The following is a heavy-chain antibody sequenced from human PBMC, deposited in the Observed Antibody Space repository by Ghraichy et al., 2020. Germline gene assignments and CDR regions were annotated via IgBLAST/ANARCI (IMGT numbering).Heavy chain of an antibody. J-gene: IGHJ3*02. Sequence: GGSLRLSCAASGFTFSPYWMSWVRQAPGKGLEWVGNIKEDGREKQYADSVKGRFTISRDNAQNSLYLQMNSLRAEDTAVYYCARDPAQDSGWGAFDIWGRGTMVTVSS. V-gene: IGHV3-7*01. D-gene: IGHD6-19*01. CDR1: GFTFSPYW. CDR2: IKEDGREK. CDR3: ARDPAQDSGWGAFDI.